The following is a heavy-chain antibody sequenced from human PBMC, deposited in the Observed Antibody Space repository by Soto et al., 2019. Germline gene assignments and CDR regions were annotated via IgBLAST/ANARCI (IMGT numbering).Heavy chain of an antibody. V-gene: IGHV4-30-4*01. Sequence: SETLSLTCTSSGGSLRSDRYYWSWVRQPPGKGLEWIGYIYYSGSTYYNPSLKSRVTISVDTSRNQFSLKLSSVTAADTAVYYCARDSVGQYCSSTSCREGWFDPWGQGTLVTVSS. D-gene: IGHD2-2*01. J-gene: IGHJ5*02. CDR3: ARDSVGQYCSSTSCREGWFDP. CDR2: IYYSGST. CDR1: GGSLRSDRYY.